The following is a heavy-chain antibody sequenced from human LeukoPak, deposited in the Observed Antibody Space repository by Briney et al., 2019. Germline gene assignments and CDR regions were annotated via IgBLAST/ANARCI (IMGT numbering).Heavy chain of an antibody. CDR3: AREQWSSSSPYYFDY. J-gene: IGHJ4*02. CDR1: GFTFSSYS. V-gene: IGHV3-48*01. Sequence: PGGSLRLSCAASGFTFSSYSMMWVRQAPGKGLEWVSYISSSSTTIHYADSVKGRFTISRDNAKNSVYLQMNSLRAEDTAVYYCAREQWSSSSPYYFDYWGQGTLVTVSS. CDR2: ISSSSTTI. D-gene: IGHD6-6*01.